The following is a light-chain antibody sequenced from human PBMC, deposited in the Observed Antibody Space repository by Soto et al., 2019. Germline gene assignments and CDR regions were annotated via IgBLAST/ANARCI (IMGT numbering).Light chain of an antibody. V-gene: IGKV1-27*01. CDR2: SAS. J-gene: IGKJ1*01. CDR3: QKYKSALWT. CDR1: QGISNY. Sequence: DIQMTQSPSSLSASVGDRVTITCRASQGISNYLAWYQQKPGKVPQLLIYSASVLQSGVPSRFSGSGSETDFTLTISSLAPEDVATYYCQKYKSALWTFGQGTKLEIK.